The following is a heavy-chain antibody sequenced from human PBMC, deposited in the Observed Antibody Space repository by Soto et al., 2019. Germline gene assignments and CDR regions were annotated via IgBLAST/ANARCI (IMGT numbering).Heavy chain of an antibody. J-gene: IGHJ3*02. Sequence: GASVNVSCKASGGTFSSYAISWVRQAPGQGLEWMGGIIPIFGTANYAQKFQGRVTITADESTSTAYMELSSLRSEDTAVYYCARGHPDCGGDCSFSAFDIWGQGTMVTVSS. D-gene: IGHD2-21*02. V-gene: IGHV1-69*13. CDR2: IIPIFGTA. CDR3: ARGHPDCGGDCSFSAFDI. CDR1: GGTFSSYA.